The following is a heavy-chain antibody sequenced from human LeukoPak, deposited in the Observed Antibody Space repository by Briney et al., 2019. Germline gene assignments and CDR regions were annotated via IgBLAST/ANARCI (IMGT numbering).Heavy chain of an antibody. Sequence: GRSLRLSCAASGFTFSSYAMHWVRQAPGKGLEWVAVISYDGSNKYYADSVKGRFTISRDNSKNTLYLQMNSLRAEDTAVYYCARDKIVGATYFDYWGQGAPVTVSS. J-gene: IGHJ4*02. D-gene: IGHD1-26*01. V-gene: IGHV3-30-3*01. CDR2: ISYDGSNK. CDR3: ARDKIVGATYFDY. CDR1: GFTFSSYA.